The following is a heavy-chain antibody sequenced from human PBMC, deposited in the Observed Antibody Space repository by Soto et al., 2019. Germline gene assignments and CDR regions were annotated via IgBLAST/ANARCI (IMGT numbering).Heavy chain of an antibody. D-gene: IGHD2-15*01. Sequence: QVQLVQSGAKVKKPGASVKVSCKASGYTFTSYGISWVRQAPGQGLEWMGWISAYNGNTNYAQKLQGRVTMTTDTSTSTAYMELRSLRSDDTAVYYCARVVGYCSGGSCWGNWFDPWGQGTLVTVSS. CDR3: ARVVGYCSGGSCWGNWFDP. CDR2: ISAYNGNT. CDR1: GYTFTSYG. V-gene: IGHV1-18*04. J-gene: IGHJ5*02.